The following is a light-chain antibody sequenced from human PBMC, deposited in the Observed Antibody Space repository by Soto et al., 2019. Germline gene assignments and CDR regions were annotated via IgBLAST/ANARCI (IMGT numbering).Light chain of an antibody. J-gene: IGKJ5*01. Sequence: TQSPSTLSASVGDIVTITCRASQGIGDTLAWYQHKPGQTPRLLIYDASNRATGIPARFSGSGSGTDFNLTISSLEPEDFAIHYCQQLQSLPPITFAQGGRLEI. CDR3: QQLQSLPPIT. CDR2: DAS. V-gene: IGKV3-11*01. CDR1: QGIGDT.